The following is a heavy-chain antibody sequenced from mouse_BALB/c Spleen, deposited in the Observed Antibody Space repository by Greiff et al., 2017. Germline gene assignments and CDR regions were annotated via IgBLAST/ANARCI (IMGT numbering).Heavy chain of an antibody. J-gene: IGHJ3*01. CDR2: IRSKSNNYAT. V-gene: IGHV10S3*01. CDR3: VSIYYDYDDGGFAY. Sequence: DAGGGLVQPKGSLKLSCAASGFTFNTNAMNWVRQAPGKGLEWVARIRSKSNNYATYYADSVKDRFTISRDDSQSMLYLQMNNLKTEDTAMYYCVSIYYDYDDGGFAYWGQGTLVTVSA. CDR1: GFTFNTNA. D-gene: IGHD2-4*01.